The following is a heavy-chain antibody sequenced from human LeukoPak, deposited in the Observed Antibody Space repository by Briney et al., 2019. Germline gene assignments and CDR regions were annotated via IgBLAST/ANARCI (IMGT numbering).Heavy chain of an antibody. CDR3: ARVNWSGYDFRGAFDI. V-gene: IGHV4-39*07. J-gene: IGHJ3*02. D-gene: IGHD5-12*01. CDR1: GGSISSSSYY. Sequence: PSETLSLTCTVSGGSISSSSYYWGWIRQPPGTGLEWIGSISYSGSTYYNSSLKSRVTVSVDMSKNQFSLKLSSVTAADTAVYYCARVNWSGYDFRGAFDIWGQGTMVTVSS. CDR2: ISYSGST.